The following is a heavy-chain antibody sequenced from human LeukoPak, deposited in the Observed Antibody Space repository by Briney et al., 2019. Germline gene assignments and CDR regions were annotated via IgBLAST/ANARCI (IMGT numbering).Heavy chain of an antibody. CDR3: ARVGYSSNWYVVGAFDY. V-gene: IGHV4-59*01. D-gene: IGHD6-13*01. J-gene: IGHJ4*02. CDR1: GGSISGYY. Sequence: SETLSLTCTVSGGSISGYYWSWIRQPPGKGLEWIGYIYYSGSTNYNPSLKSRVTISVDTSKNKFSLKLSSVTAADTAVYYCARVGYSSNWYVVGAFDYWGRGTLVTVSS. CDR2: IYYSGST.